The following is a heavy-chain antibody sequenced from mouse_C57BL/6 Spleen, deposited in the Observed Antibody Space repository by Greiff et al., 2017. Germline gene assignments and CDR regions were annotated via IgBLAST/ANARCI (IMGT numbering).Heavy chain of an antibody. CDR3: ARDEGITTVVATFDY. J-gene: IGHJ2*01. CDR1: GYAFSSSW. Sequence: VQGVESGPELVKPGASVKISCKASGYAFSSSWMNWVKQRPGKGLEWIGRIYPGDGDTNYNGKFKGKATLTADKSSSTAYMQLSSLTSEDSAVYFCARDEGITTVVATFDYWGQGTTLTVSS. V-gene: IGHV1-82*01. D-gene: IGHD1-1*01. CDR2: IYPGDGDT.